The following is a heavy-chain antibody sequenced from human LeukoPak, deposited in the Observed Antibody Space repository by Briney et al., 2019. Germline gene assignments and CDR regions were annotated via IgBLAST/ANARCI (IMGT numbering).Heavy chain of an antibody. CDR3: ARDRGYYYDSSGYNPAY. CDR1: GFALSSYW. V-gene: IGHV3-74*01. D-gene: IGHD3-22*01. J-gene: IGHJ4*02. CDR2: INSDGTDT. Sequence: SGGSLRLSCAASGFALSSYWMHWVRQTPGKGQLWVSRINSDGTDTTYADSVKGRFTVSRDNAKNTLYLQMNSLRAEDTAVYYCARDRGYYYDSSGYNPAYWGQGTLVTVSS.